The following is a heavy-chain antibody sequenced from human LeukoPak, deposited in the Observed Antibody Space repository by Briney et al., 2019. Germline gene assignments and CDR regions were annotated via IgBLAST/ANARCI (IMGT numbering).Heavy chain of an antibody. J-gene: IGHJ4*02. Sequence: SETLSLTCTVSGVSISSGGYYWSWIRQHPGKGLEWIGYIYYSGSTYYNPSLKSRVTISVDTSKNQFSLKLSSVTAADTAVYYCARDSDGSGSSTGYFDYWGQGTLVTVSS. CDR2: IYYSGST. V-gene: IGHV4-31*03. CDR1: GVSISSGGYY. D-gene: IGHD3-10*01. CDR3: ARDSDGSGSSTGYFDY.